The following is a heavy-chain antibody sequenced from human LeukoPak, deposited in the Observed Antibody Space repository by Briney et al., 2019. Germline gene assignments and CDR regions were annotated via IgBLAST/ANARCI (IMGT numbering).Heavy chain of an antibody. D-gene: IGHD3-10*01. CDR2: ISYSGST. J-gene: IGHJ4*02. Sequence: PSETLSLTCIVSGGSISSNNYYWGRIRQPPGKGLVWIGYISYSGSTYYNPSLMSRVTMSVDTSKNQFSLKLSSVTAADTAVYYCARMVRGVVPSFDYWGQGTQVTVSS. V-gene: IGHV4-39*01. CDR3: ARMVRGVVPSFDY. CDR1: GGSISSNNYY.